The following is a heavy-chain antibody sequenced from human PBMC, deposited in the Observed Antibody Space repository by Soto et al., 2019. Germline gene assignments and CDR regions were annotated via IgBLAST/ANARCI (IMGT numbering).Heavy chain of an antibody. V-gene: IGHV5-51*01. CDR3: ARLSAYCGGDCGAFDI. D-gene: IGHD2-21*02. CDR2: IYPGDSDT. CDR1: GYSFTSYW. J-gene: IGHJ3*02. Sequence: LKISCKGSGYSFTSYWIGWVRQMPGKGLEWMGIIYPGDSDTRYSPSFQGQVTISADKSISTAYLQWSSLKASDTAMYYCARLSAYCGGDCGAFDIWGQGTMVTVSS.